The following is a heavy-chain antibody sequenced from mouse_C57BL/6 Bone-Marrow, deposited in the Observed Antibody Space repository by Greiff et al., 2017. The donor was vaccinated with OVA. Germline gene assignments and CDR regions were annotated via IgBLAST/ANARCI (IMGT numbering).Heavy chain of an antibody. D-gene: IGHD2-1*01. V-gene: IGHV1-63*01. CDR2: IYPGGGYT. CDR1: GYTFTNYW. Sequence: VMLVESGAELVRPGTSVKMSCKASGYTFTNYWIGWAKQRPGHGLEWIGDIYPGGGYTNYNEKFKGKATLTADKSSSTAYMQFSSLTSEDSAIYYCARSRGNYGFDYWGQGTTLTVSS. CDR3: ARSRGNYGFDY. J-gene: IGHJ2*01.